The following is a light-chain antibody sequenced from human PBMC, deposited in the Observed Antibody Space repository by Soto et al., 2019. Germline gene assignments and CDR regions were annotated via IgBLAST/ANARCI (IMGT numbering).Light chain of an antibody. J-gene: IGKJ5*01. CDR1: QSVSSN. Sequence: EIVLTQSPGTLSLSPGERATLSCTASQSVSSNLAWYHQSPGQAPRLVIYGASTRATGIPARFSGGGSGTEFTLTISSLQSEDFAVYYCQQYNSWAPITFGQGTRLEIK. V-gene: IGKV3-15*01. CDR2: GAS. CDR3: QQYNSWAPIT.